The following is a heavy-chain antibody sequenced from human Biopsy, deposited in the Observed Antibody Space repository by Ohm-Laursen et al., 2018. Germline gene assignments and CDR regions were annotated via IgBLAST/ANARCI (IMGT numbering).Heavy chain of an antibody. CDR2: NIPILGTG. CDR3: ATKLTGYSHH. D-gene: IGHD3-9*01. J-gene: IGHJ1*01. V-gene: IGHV1-69*06. CDR1: GYSFTSYY. Sequence: SVKVSCKVSGYSFTSYYMHWVRQAPGQGLEWLGGNIPILGTGNYAQKFQDRVTVAADTSTSTATMELRSLRSDDTAVYYCATKLTGYSHHWGQGTLVIVSS.